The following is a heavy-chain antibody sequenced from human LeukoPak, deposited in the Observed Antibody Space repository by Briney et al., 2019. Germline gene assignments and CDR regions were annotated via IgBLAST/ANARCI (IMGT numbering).Heavy chain of an antibody. Sequence: SETLSLTCTVSGGIRQPAGKGLEWIGRIYTSGSTNYNPSLKSRVSMSVDTSKNQCTLKLSSVTAADTAVYYCARDRVGFLEWLPTDAFDIWGQGTMVTVSS. CDR3: ARDRVGFLEWLPTDAFDI. CDR2: IYTSGST. V-gene: IGHV4-4*07. J-gene: IGHJ3*02. D-gene: IGHD3-3*01. CDR1: GG.